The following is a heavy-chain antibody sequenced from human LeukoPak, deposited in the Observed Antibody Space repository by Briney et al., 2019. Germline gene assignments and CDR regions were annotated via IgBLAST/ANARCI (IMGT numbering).Heavy chain of an antibody. D-gene: IGHD5-18*01. Sequence: SETLSLTCTVSGDSISTYYWSWIRQPPGKGLEWIGYMYSSGSTSYNPSLKSRGSMSVDTSKNQFSLRLSSVTAADTAVYYCATIRDTAHRYWYFDLWGRGTLVIASS. CDR1: GDSISTYY. V-gene: IGHV4-59*01. CDR3: ATIRDTAHRYWYFDL. CDR2: MYSSGST. J-gene: IGHJ2*01.